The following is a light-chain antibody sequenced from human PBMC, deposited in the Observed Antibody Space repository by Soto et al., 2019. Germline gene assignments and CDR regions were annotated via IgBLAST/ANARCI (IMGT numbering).Light chain of an antibody. J-gene: IGLJ3*02. V-gene: IGLV1-47*01. CDR2: RNN. CDR1: SSNIGSNY. Sequence: QSVLTQPPSASGTPGQRVTISCSGSSSNIGSNYVYWYQQLPGTAPKLLIYRNNQRPSGVPDRFSGSKSGTSASLAISGLRSEDEADYYCAAWDDSLSGPGVFGGGNQLTVL. CDR3: AAWDDSLSGPGV.